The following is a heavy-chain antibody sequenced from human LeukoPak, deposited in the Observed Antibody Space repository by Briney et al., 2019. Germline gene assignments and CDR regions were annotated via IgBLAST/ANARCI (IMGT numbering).Heavy chain of an antibody. Sequence: GGFLLLSCAASGFTFSSYAMSWVRQAPGKGLEWVSAISGSGGSTYYADSVKGRFTISRDNSKNTLYLQMNSLRAEDTAVYYCAKDVYSNYGNDAFDIWGQGTMVTVSS. J-gene: IGHJ3*02. D-gene: IGHD4-11*01. CDR1: GFTFSSYA. CDR2: ISGSGGST. CDR3: AKDVYSNYGNDAFDI. V-gene: IGHV3-23*01.